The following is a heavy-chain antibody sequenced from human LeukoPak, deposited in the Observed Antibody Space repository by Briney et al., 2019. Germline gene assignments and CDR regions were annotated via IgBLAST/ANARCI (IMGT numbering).Heavy chain of an antibody. D-gene: IGHD6-13*01. CDR1: GFTFTHYW. Sequence: GGSLRLSCAASGFTFTHYWMSWVRQAPGKGLEWVANIKQDGSEKYYLDSVKGRFTISRDNAKNSLYLQMNSLRAEDTAVYYCAREYGVAAAFGAFDIWGQGTMVTVSS. V-gene: IGHV3-7*01. J-gene: IGHJ3*02. CDR3: AREYGVAAAFGAFDI. CDR2: IKQDGSEK.